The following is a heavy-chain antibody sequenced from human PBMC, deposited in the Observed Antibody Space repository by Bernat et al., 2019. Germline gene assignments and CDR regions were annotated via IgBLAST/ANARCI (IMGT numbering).Heavy chain of an antibody. Sequence: QVQLVESGGGVVQPGRSLRLSCAASGFTFSSYGMHWVRQAPGKGLEWVAVISYDESNKYYADSVKGRFTISRDNSKNTLYLQMNSLRAEDTAVYYCAKDWALYYYYYGMDVWGQGTTVTVSS. CDR2: ISYDESNK. CDR1: GFTFSSYG. J-gene: IGHJ6*02. CDR3: AKDWALYYYYYGMDV. D-gene: IGHD3-16*01. V-gene: IGHV3-30*18.